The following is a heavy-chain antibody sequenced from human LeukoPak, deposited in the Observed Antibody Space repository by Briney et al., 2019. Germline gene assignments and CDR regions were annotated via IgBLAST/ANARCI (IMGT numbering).Heavy chain of an antibody. CDR1: GFTFSSYA. CDR3: AKDHYYDSSGYYSYFDY. CDR2: ISGSGGST. Sequence: PGGSLRLSCAASGFTFSSYAMSWVRQAPGKGLEWVSAISGSGGSTYYADSVKGRFTISRDNSKNTLHLQMNSLRAEDTAVYYCAKDHYYDSSGYYSYFDYWGQGTLVTASS. D-gene: IGHD3-22*01. V-gene: IGHV3-23*01. J-gene: IGHJ4*02.